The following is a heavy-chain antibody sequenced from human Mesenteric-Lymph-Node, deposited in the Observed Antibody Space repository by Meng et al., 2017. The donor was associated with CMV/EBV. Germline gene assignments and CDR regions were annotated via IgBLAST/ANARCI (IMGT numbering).Heavy chain of an antibody. Sequence: SETLSLTCTVSGGSIKSGSYYWSWIRQPPGKGLEWIGYIYSSVTTNYNPSLKSRVTISVDTSKNQFSLKLSSVTAADTAVYYCARDLGSPGGDPQGQFDYWGQGTLVTVSS. CDR3: ARDLGSPGGDPQGQFDY. D-gene: IGHD2-21*01. V-gene: IGHV4-61*01. CDR2: IYSSVTT. CDR1: GGSIKSGSYY. J-gene: IGHJ4*02.